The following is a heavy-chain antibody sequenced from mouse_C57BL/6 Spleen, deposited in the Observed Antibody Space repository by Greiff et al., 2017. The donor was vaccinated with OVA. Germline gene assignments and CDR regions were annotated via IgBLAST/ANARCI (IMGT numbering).Heavy chain of an antibody. V-gene: IGHV1-80*01. D-gene: IGHD1-1*01. CDR2: IYPGDGDT. CDR1: GYAFSSYW. CDR3: ARGDYYGSSPYWYFDV. Sequence: QVHVKQSGAELVKPGASVKISCKASGYAFSSYWMNWVKQRPGKGLEWIGQIYPGDGDTNYNGKFKGKATLTADKSSSTAYMQLSSLTSEDSAVYFCARGDYYGSSPYWYFDVWGTGTTVTVSS. J-gene: IGHJ1*03.